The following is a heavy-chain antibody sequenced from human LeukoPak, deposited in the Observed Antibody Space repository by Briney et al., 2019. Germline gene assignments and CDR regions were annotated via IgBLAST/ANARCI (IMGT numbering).Heavy chain of an antibody. V-gene: IGHV4-39*07. CDR2: IYYSGST. CDR3: AKAAAAGTEINY. J-gene: IGHJ4*02. Sequence: PLETLSLTCTVSGGSISSSSYYWGWIRQPPGKGLEWIGSIYYSGSTYYNPSLKSRVTISVDTSKNQFSLKLSSVTAADTAVYYCAKAAAAGTEINYWGQGTLVTVSS. CDR1: GGSISSSSYY. D-gene: IGHD6-13*01.